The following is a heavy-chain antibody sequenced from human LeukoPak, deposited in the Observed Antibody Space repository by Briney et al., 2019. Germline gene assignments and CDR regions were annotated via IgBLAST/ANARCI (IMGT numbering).Heavy chain of an antibody. CDR3: AKDSRGYVSHYYYYYMDV. CDR2: ISGSGGST. D-gene: IGHD6-25*01. V-gene: IGHV3-23*01. J-gene: IGHJ6*03. Sequence: GGSLRLSCAPSGFTLTSYGRGWARQPPGRGREWVSPISGSGGSTYYADSVKGRFTISRDNSKNTLYLQMNSLRAEDTAVYYCAKDSRGYVSHYYYYYMDVWGKGTTVTISS. CDR1: GFTLTSYG.